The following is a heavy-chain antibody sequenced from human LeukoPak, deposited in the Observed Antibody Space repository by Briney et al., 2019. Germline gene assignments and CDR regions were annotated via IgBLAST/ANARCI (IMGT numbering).Heavy chain of an antibody. CDR3: ARGVDNGVDV. V-gene: IGHV1-8*01. D-gene: IGHD5-24*01. Sequence: ASVKVSCKASGYTFTSYDINWVRQATGQGPEWMGWMRPNGGYTGYAQKFKGRVTMTRNTPISTAYMELSNLTSEDTAVYYCARGVDNGVDVWGQGTTVTVS. CDR1: GYTFTSYD. J-gene: IGHJ6*02. CDR2: MRPNGGYT.